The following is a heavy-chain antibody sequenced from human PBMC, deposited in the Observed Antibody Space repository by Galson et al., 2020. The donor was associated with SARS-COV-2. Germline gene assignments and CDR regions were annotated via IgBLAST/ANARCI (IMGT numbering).Heavy chain of an antibody. Sequence: ASVKVSCKASGYTFTSYGISWVRQAPGQGLEWMGWISAYNGNTNYAQKLQGRVTMTTDTSTSTAYMELRSLRSDDTAVYYCARDHRASLSSSWYGWFDPWGQGTLVTVSS. CDR3: ARDHRASLSSSWYGWFDP. CDR2: ISAYNGNT. V-gene: IGHV1-18*01. J-gene: IGHJ5*02. CDR1: GYTFTSYG. D-gene: IGHD6-13*01.